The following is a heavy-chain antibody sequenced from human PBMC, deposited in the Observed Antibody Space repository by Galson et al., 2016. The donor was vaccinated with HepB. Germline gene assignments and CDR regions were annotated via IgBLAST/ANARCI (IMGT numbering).Heavy chain of an antibody. CDR2: IKQDGSEE. D-gene: IGHD3-10*01. Sequence: SLRLSCAASGFTLSSYWMSWVRQAPGKGLEWVANIKQDGSEEYYVDSVKGRFTISRDNAKNSLYLQMNSLGAEDTAVYYCARRRGSGSHDYWGQGTLVTVSS. CDR3: ARRRGSGSHDY. J-gene: IGHJ4*02. V-gene: IGHV3-7*05. CDR1: GFTLSSYW.